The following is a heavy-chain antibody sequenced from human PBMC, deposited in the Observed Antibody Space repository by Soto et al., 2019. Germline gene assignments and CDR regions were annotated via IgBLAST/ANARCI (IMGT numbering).Heavy chain of an antibody. CDR2: ISGSGGST. CDR1: GFTFSSYA. CDR3: AKDLHYYDSSGALDY. Sequence: GGSLRLSCAASGFTFSSYAMSWVRQAPGKGLEWVSAISGSGGSTYYADSVKGRFTISRDNSKNTLYLQMNSLRAEDTAVYYCAKDLHYYDSSGALDYWGQGTLVTVSS. D-gene: IGHD3-22*01. J-gene: IGHJ4*02. V-gene: IGHV3-23*01.